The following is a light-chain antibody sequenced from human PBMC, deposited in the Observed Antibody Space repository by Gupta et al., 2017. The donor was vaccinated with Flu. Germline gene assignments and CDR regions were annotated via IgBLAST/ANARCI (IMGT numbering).Light chain of an antibody. Sequence: SITISCTGTSSDIGFYNYVSWYQQHPGKAPKLIIYDVSSRPSGVSNRFSGSKSGNTASLTISGLQVEDEADYYCSSYTGSSNVLFGGGTKLAVL. J-gene: IGLJ3*02. CDR2: DVS. V-gene: IGLV2-14*03. CDR1: SSDIGFYNY. CDR3: SSYTGSSNVL.